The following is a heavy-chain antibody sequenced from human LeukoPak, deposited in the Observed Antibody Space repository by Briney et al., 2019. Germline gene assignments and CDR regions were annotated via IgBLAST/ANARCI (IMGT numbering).Heavy chain of an antibody. CDR3: ARDGGCSGGSCYSGWFDP. V-gene: IGHV1-69*05. J-gene: IGHJ5*02. CDR2: IIPIFGTA. D-gene: IGHD2-15*01. CDR1: GGTFSSYA. Sequence: SVKVSCKASGGTFSSYAISWVRRAPGQGLEWMGRIIPIFGTANYAQKFQGRVTITTDESTSTAYMELSSLRSEDTAVYYCARDGGCSGGSCYSGWFDPWGQGTLVTVSS.